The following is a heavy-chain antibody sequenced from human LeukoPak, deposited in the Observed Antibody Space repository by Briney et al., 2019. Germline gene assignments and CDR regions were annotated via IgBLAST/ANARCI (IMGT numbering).Heavy chain of an antibody. Sequence: GGSLRLSCAASGFTFSSYAMHWVRQAPGKGLEWVAVISYDGSNKYYADSVKGRFTISRDNSKNTLYLQMNSLRAEDTAVYYCARDRIAALWFDYWGQGTLVTVSS. J-gene: IGHJ4*02. CDR2: ISYDGSNK. V-gene: IGHV3-30-3*01. CDR3: ARDRIAALWFDY. D-gene: IGHD6-6*01. CDR1: GFTFSSYA.